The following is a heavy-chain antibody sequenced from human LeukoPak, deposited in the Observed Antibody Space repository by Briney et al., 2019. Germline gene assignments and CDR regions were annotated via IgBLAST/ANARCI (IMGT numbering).Heavy chain of an antibody. CDR2: ISYGGNSE. D-gene: IGHD2-2*01. CDR3: ARGGYCISTSCYHYYYGVDV. Sequence: GGSLRLSCVVSGFTFSTYAMHWVRQAPGKGLEWVAFISYGGNSEYYADSVKGRFTISRDNSKNTLYLQMNSLRAEDTAVYYCARGGYCISTSCYHYYYGVDVWGQGTTVTVSS. V-gene: IGHV3-30-3*01. J-gene: IGHJ6*02. CDR1: GFTFSTYA.